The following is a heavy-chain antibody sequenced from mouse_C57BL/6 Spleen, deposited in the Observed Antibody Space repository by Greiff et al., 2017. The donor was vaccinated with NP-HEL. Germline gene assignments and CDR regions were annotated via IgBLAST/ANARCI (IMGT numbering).Heavy chain of an antibody. J-gene: IGHJ2*01. V-gene: IGHV1-55*01. CDR1: GYTFTSYW. CDR2: IYPGSGST. Sequence: QVQLQQPGAELVKPGASVTMSCKASGYTFTSYWITWVKQRPGQGLEWIGDIYPGSGSTNYNEKFKSKATLTVDTSSSTAYMQLSSLTSEDSAVYYCAKTGSNYFYYFDYWGQGTTLTVSS. CDR3: AKTGSNYFYYFDY. D-gene: IGHD2-5*01.